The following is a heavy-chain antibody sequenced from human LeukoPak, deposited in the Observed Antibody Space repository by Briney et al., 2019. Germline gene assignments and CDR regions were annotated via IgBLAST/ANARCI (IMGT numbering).Heavy chain of an antibody. CDR2: IANDGRT. V-gene: IGHV3-53*01. CDR1: GFTVSSNY. CDR3: AKAPVTTCSGAYCYPFDY. D-gene: IGHD2-21*01. J-gene: IGHJ4*02. Sequence: RGSLRLSCAASGFTVSSNYMSWVRQAPGKGLECVSVIANDGRTYYANSVKGRFTISRDISKNMVYLQMNRLRAEDAAVYYCAKAPVTTCSGAYCYPFDYWGQGTLVTVSS.